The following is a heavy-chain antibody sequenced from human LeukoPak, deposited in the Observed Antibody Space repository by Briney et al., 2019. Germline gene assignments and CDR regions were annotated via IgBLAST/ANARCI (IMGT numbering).Heavy chain of an antibody. D-gene: IGHD4-11*01. V-gene: IGHV3-21*06. J-gene: IGHJ6*03. CDR3: ARILQPPGNFYYMDV. Sequence: GGSLRLSCVVSGFTFRTHTMNWVRQAPGKGLEWVSSISSSSSDIYYADSLKGRFTISRDNAKNSLYLQMNSLRVEDTAVYYCARILQPPGNFYYMDVWGKGTTVTVSS. CDR2: ISSSSSDI. CDR1: GFTFRTHT.